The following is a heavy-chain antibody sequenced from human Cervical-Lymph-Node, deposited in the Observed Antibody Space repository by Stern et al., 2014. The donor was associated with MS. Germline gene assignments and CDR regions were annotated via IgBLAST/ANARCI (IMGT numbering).Heavy chain of an antibody. Sequence: QLQLQESGSGLVKPSETLSLTCTASGCSISSYYWSWIRQSPGQGLEWIGYIYYSRSTNYNPSLKSRVTISVDTSKSQFSLKLSSVTAADTAVYYCARGVTQVLDPWGQGTLVTVSS. J-gene: IGHJ5*02. CDR2: IYYSRST. V-gene: IGHV4-59*01. CDR1: GCSISSYY. CDR3: ARGVTQVLDP. D-gene: IGHD4-11*01.